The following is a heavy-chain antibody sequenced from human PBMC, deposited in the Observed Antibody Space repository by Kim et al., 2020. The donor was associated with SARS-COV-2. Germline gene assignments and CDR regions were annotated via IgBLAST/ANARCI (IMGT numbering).Heavy chain of an antibody. Sequence: SETLSLTCAVSGGSISSSNWWNWVRQPPGKGLEWIGEIYHSGSTNYNPSLKSRVTISVDKSKNQFSLKLSSVTPADTAVYYCASGSGGGIAAPFDYWGQGTLVTVSS. D-gene: IGHD6-25*01. CDR3: ASGSGGGIAAPFDY. J-gene: IGHJ4*02. V-gene: IGHV4-4*02. CDR2: IYHSGST. CDR1: GGSISSSNW.